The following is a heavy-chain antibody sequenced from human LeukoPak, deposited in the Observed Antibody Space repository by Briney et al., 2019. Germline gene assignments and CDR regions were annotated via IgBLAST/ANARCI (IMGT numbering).Heavy chain of an antibody. CDR1: GYTFTSYG. J-gene: IGHJ4*02. D-gene: IGHD2-21*02. Sequence: ASVKVSCKASGYTFTSYGISWVRQAPGQGLEWMGWISAYNGNTNYAQKLQGRVTMTTDTSTSTAYMELRSLRSDDTAVYYCAREPPLCGGDCYDFDYWGQGTLVTVSS. CDR3: AREPPLCGGDCYDFDY. V-gene: IGHV1-18*01. CDR2: ISAYNGNT.